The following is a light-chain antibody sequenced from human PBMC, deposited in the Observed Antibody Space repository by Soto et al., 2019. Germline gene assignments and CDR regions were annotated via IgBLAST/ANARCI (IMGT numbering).Light chain of an antibody. V-gene: IGKV3-20*01. J-gene: IGKJ4*01. CDR3: QQYGSSPPKLT. Sequence: ESVLTQSPGTLSLSPGERATRSCRASQSVSSSYLAWYQQKPGQAPRLLIYGASSRATGIPDRFSGSGSGTDFTLTISSLQSEDFAVYYCQQYGSSPPKLTFGGGTKVDIK. CDR2: GAS. CDR1: QSVSSSY.